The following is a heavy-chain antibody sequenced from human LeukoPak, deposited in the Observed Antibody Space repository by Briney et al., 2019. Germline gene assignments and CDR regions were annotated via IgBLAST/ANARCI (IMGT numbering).Heavy chain of an antibody. D-gene: IGHD6-19*01. CDR1: GFTFSRYW. CDR3: ATTVRLAGQGHFDY. J-gene: IGHJ4*02. V-gene: IGHV3-7*01. CDR2: IKQDGSEE. Sequence: GGSLRLSCATSGFTFSRYWMSWVRQIPGKGLEWVASIKQDGSEEKFADSVKGRFTIYRDNAKNSVDLQMNSLGAEDTAVYFCATTVRLAGQGHFDYWGQGTLVTVSS.